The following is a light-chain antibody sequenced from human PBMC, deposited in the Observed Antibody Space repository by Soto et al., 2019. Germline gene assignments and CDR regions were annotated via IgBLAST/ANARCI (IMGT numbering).Light chain of an antibody. CDR1: QSVLYSRNSKNY. CDR3: QQYYTTPWT. J-gene: IGKJ1*01. Sequence: DIVMTQSPASLAVSLGERATINCKSSQSVLYSRNSKNYLAWYQQKPGQPPKLLIYWASTRESVGPARFSGSGSKTDFILTISSLQAEDAAVYFCQQYYTTPWTFGQGANVEVK. V-gene: IGKV4-1*01. CDR2: WAS.